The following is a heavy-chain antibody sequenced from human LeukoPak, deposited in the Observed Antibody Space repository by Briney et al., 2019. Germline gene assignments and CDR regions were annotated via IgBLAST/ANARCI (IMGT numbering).Heavy chain of an antibody. CDR2: IYYTGKT. CDR1: GDFISSSSYY. CDR3: ARRRYYDSTGYFE. V-gene: IGHV4-39*02. Sequence: PSETLSLTCTVSGDFISSSSYYWGWIRQPPGKELEWIGDIYYTGKTYYNPSLKSRVFISIDTSKNYFSLNLNFVTAADTAVYCCARRRYYDSTGYFEWGRGSLVTVSS. J-gene: IGHJ1*01. D-gene: IGHD3-22*01.